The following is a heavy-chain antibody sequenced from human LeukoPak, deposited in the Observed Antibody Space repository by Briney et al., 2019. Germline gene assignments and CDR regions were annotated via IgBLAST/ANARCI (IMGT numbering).Heavy chain of an antibody. CDR2: IFYSGNT. CDR1: GGSINSSSYY. V-gene: IGHV4-39*07. Sequence: SETLSLTCTVSGGSINSSSYYWGWIRQPPGKGLEWIGSIFYSGNTYDNPSLKSRVTISVDTSKNQFSLKLSSVTAADTAVYYCARGAYSSVWYGLRLLFHFDYWGQGTLVTVSS. CDR3: ARGAYSSVWYGLRLLFHFDY. J-gene: IGHJ4*02. D-gene: IGHD6-19*01.